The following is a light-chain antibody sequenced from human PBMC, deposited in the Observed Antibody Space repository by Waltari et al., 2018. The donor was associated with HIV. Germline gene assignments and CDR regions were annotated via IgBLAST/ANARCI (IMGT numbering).Light chain of an antibody. V-gene: IGLV2-23*02. Sequence: QSALTQPASVSGSPGQSIPISCTGTSSDVGGYNFVPWYQQHPGKAPKLMIHDVIKRPSGVSTRFSGSKSGNTASMTISGLQADDEADYYCCSYAGSSTWVFGGGTKLTVL. J-gene: IGLJ3*02. CDR3: CSYAGSSTWV. CDR2: DVI. CDR1: SSDVGGYNF.